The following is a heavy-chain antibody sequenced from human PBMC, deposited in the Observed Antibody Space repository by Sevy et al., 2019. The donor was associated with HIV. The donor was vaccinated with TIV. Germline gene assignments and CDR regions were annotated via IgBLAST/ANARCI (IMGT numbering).Heavy chain of an antibody. CDR2: IFYSGRS. J-gene: IGHJ6*02. V-gene: IGHV4-39*01. CDR3: ARHEAYDFWGDTIRENYYYGIDV. Sequence: SETLSLTCSVSGASITTNTYYWGWIRQAPGKGLEWIGSIFYSGRSDYNPSLKGRVTISVGTSKNQFSLKLRSVTAADTAVYYCARHEAYDFWGDTIRENYYYGIDVWGQGTTVTVSS. D-gene: IGHD3-3*01. CDR1: GASITTNTYY.